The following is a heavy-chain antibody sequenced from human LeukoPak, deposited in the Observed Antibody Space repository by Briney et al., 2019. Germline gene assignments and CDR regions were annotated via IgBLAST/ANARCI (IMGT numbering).Heavy chain of an antibody. CDR3: ARDSEGLLPTKYYYYYYGMDV. Sequence: EASVKVSCKASGGTFSSYAISWVRQAPGQGLEWMGGFIPIFGTANYAQKFQGRVTITADESTSTAYMELSSLRSEDTAVYYCARDSEGLLPTKYYYYYYGMDVWGQGTTVTVSS. D-gene: IGHD2-15*01. V-gene: IGHV1-69*13. CDR1: GGTFSSYA. J-gene: IGHJ6*02. CDR2: FIPIFGTA.